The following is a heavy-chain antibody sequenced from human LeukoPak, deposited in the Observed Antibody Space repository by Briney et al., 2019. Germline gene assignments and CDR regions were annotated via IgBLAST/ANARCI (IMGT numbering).Heavy chain of an antibody. V-gene: IGHV3-9*01. Sequence: GGSLRLSCAASGFNFDDYAIHWGRQTPGKGLEWVAGINSKSETIAYADAVKGRFTISRDNANKFLYLQMNSLRAEDTAFYYCAKDVRERTETYYSTFDMWGQGTMVIVSS. J-gene: IGHJ3*02. D-gene: IGHD1-26*01. CDR1: GFNFDDYA. CDR2: INSKSETI. CDR3: AKDVRERTETYYSTFDM.